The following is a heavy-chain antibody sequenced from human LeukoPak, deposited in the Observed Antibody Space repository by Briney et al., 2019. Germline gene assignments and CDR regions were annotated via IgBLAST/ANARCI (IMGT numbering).Heavy chain of an antibody. CDR1: GGSISSYY. CDR2: IYYSGST. CDR3: AKDRRLFGVVTYFDY. D-gene: IGHD3-3*01. V-gene: IGHV4-59*12. J-gene: IGHJ4*02. Sequence: SETLSLTCTVSGGSISSYYWSWIRQPPGKGLEWIGYIYYSGSTNYNPSLKSRVTISVDTSKNQFSLKLSSVTAADTAVYYCAKDRRLFGVVTYFDYWGQGTLVTVSS.